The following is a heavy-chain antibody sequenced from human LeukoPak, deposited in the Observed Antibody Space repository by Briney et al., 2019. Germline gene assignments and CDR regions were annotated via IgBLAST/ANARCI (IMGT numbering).Heavy chain of an antibody. CDR1: GFTFSSYA. V-gene: IGHV3-23*01. D-gene: IGHD3-22*01. Sequence: PGGSLRLSCAASGFTFSSYAMSWVRQAPGKGLEWVSSISGSGGSTYYVDSVKGRFTISRDNSKSTLYLQMNSLRAEDTAVYYCAKTRDYYDSSGYYYYFDYWGQGTLVAVSS. J-gene: IGHJ4*02. CDR2: ISGSGGST. CDR3: AKTRDYYDSSGYYYYFDY.